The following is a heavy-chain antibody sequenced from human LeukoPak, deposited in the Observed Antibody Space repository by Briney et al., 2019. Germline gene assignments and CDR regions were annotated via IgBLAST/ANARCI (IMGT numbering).Heavy chain of an antibody. CDR2: IYYSGST. J-gene: IGHJ5*02. D-gene: IGHD3-3*01. Sequence: SETLSLTCTVSGGSISSGDYYWSWIRQPPGKGLEWIGYIYYSGSTYHNPSLKSRVTISVDTSKNQFSLKLSSVTAADTAVYYCARTRITIFGVVLKRYDWFDPWGQGTLVTVSS. CDR3: ARTRITIFGVVLKRYDWFDP. V-gene: IGHV4-30-4*08. CDR1: GGSISSGDYY.